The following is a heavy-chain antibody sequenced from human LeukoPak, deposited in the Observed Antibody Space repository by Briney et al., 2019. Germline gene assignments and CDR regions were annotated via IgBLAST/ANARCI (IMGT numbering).Heavy chain of an antibody. CDR3: ARVTAAAGTRYFDL. J-gene: IGHJ2*01. Sequence: SETLSLTCAVYGGSFSSYYWSWIRQPPGKGLEWIGYIYYSGSTNYNPSLKSRVTISVDTSKNQFSLKLSSVTAADTAMYYCARVTAAAGTRYFDLWGRGTLVSVSS. D-gene: IGHD6-13*01. V-gene: IGHV4-59*01. CDR2: IYYSGST. CDR1: GGSFSSYY.